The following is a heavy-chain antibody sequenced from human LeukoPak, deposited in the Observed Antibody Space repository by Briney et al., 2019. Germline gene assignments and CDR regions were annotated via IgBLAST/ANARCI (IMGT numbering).Heavy chain of an antibody. Sequence: GESLKISRKGSGYRFTSYWIAWVRQMPGKGLEWMGIIYPGDSDTTYSSSFQGQVTISADKSISTAYLQWSSLKASDTAMYYCARRVPDSSGYYYLDHWGQGTLVTVSS. CDR3: ARRVPDSSGYYYLDH. CDR2: IYPGDSDT. D-gene: IGHD3-22*01. V-gene: IGHV5-51*01. J-gene: IGHJ4*02. CDR1: GYRFTSYW.